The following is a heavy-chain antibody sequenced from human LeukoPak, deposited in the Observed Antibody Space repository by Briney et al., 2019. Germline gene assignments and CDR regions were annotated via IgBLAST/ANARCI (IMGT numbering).Heavy chain of an antibody. Sequence: ASVKVSCKASGVTFSNYYMHWVRQAPGQGLEWMGIINPSGGSTSYAQKFQGRVTMTRDTSTSTVYMELSSLRSEDTAVYYCARDSIQRYCSGGSCFHYYYYYMDVWGKGTTVTVSS. V-gene: IGHV1-46*01. CDR1: GVTFSNYY. D-gene: IGHD2-15*01. CDR2: INPSGGST. J-gene: IGHJ6*03. CDR3: ARDSIQRYCSGGSCFHYYYYYMDV.